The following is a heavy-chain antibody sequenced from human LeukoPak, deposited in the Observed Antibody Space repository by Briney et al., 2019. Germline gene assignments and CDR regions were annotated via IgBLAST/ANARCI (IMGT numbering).Heavy chain of an antibody. Sequence: GASVKVSCKASGYTFTSYAMHWVRQAPGQRLEWMGWINAGDGNTKYSQKFQGRVTITRDTSASTAYMELSSLRSEDTAVYYCARVRIFGAMDVWGQGTTVTVSS. V-gene: IGHV1-3*01. CDR3: ARVRIFGAMDV. CDR2: INAGDGNT. D-gene: IGHD3-3*01. CDR1: GYTFTSYA. J-gene: IGHJ6*02.